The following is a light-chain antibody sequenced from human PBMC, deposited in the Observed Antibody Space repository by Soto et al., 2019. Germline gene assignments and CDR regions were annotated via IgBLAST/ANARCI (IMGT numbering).Light chain of an antibody. CDR3: QQYHNWPPQYT. J-gene: IGKJ2*01. CDR2: GSS. Sequence: EIVMTQSPATLSVSPGERATLSCRASQTVASNLAWYQQKPGQAPRLLIHGSSTRATGVPARFSGSGSGTECTLTISSRQSEDFAVYYCQQYHNWPPQYTFGQGTKLQI. CDR1: QTVASN. V-gene: IGKV3-15*01.